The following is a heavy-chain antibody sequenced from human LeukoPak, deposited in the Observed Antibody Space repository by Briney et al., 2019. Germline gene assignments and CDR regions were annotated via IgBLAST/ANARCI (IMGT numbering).Heavy chain of an antibody. CDR2: INSDGSST. J-gene: IGHJ4*02. CDR3: ARDGSLPDY. CDR1: EFTFSNHW. V-gene: IGHV3-74*01. Sequence: PGGSLRLSCAASEFTFSNHWMHWVRQASGEGLVWVSFINSDGSSTSYADYVKGRFTISRDNARNTLYLQMNSLRVEDTAVYYCARDGSLPDYWGQGTLVTVSS.